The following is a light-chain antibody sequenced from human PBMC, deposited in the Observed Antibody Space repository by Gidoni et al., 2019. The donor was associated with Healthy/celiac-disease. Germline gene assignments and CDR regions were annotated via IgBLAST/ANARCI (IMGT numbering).Light chain of an antibody. CDR3: QQRYSTPLT. V-gene: IGKV1-39*01. Sequence: DNQMTQSPSAHSASVGDRVTITGRASQSISSDLNWCQQQPVKAPKRLIYAASSLQSGVPSRFSGSGSGTDFTLTISSLQPEDFATYYCQQRYSTPLTFGQGTKVEIK. J-gene: IGKJ1*01. CDR2: AAS. CDR1: QSISSD.